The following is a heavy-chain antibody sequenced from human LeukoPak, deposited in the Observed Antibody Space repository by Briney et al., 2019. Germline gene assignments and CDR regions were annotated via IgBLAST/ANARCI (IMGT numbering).Heavy chain of an antibody. D-gene: IGHD3-9*01. Sequence: GGSLRLSCAASGFTFSDYSMSWIRQAPGKGLEWVSYISSSSSYTNYADSVKGRFTISRDNAKNSLYLQMNSLRAEDTAVYYCARVDILTGYFDYWGQGTLVTVSS. CDR1: GFTFSDYS. CDR3: ARVDILTGYFDY. CDR2: ISSSSSYT. V-gene: IGHV3-11*06. J-gene: IGHJ4*02.